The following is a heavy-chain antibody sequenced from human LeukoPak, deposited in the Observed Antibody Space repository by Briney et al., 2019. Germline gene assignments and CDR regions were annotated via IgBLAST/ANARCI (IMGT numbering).Heavy chain of an antibody. D-gene: IGHD6-19*01. CDR2: ITAGDK. V-gene: IGHV3-13*01. Sequence: GGSLRLSCAASGFTYSSYDMHWVRQPTGKGLEWVSAITAGDKYYPGSVKGRFTISRENAKNSLYLQMNSLRAGDTAVYYCARGAKGSGWYLDYYYGMDVWGQGTTVTVSS. J-gene: IGHJ6*02. CDR1: GFTYSSYD. CDR3: ARGAKGSGWYLDYYYGMDV.